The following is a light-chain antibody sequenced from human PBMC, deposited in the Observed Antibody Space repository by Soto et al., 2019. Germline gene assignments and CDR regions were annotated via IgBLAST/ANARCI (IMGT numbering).Light chain of an antibody. V-gene: IGKV1-33*01. CDR1: QDISTS. CDR2: DAS. J-gene: IGKJ4*01. CDR3: QQYHNLPQ. Sequence: DIQMTQSPSSLSASVGDRVSFTCQASQDISTSLNWYQQTPGKAPKLLIYDASNLETGVPSRFSGSGSGTDFTFTISSLQPEDFATYYCQQYHNLPQFGGGTKVEIK.